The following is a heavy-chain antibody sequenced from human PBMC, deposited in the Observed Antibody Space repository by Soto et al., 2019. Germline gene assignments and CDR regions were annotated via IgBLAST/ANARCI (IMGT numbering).Heavy chain of an antibody. V-gene: IGHV1-69*06. CDR2: IIPIFGTP. Sequence: SVKVSCKASGYTFNNYVINWVRQAPGQGLEWMAGIIPIFGTPNYAQKFQGRVTITADKSTSTAYMELNSLRSEDTAVYYCAGRCDGTNCLAHFDYWGQGTLVTVSS. D-gene: IGHD2-2*01. J-gene: IGHJ4*02. CDR3: AGRCDGTNCLAHFDY. CDR1: GYTFNNYV.